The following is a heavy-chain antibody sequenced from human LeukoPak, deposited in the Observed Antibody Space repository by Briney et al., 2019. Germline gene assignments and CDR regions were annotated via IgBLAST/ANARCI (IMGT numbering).Heavy chain of an antibody. D-gene: IGHD6-13*01. V-gene: IGHV4-39*01. Sequence: SETLSLTCTVSGGSISSSSYYWGWIRQPPGKGLEWIGGIYYTGSTSYNPSLKSRVTISIDTSKNQFSLKLSSVTAADTAIYYCARVKDSSSWSYYYYYYYMDVWGKGTTVTVSS. CDR3: ARVKDSSSWSYYYYYYYMDV. J-gene: IGHJ6*03. CDR2: IYYTGST. CDR1: GGSISSSSYY.